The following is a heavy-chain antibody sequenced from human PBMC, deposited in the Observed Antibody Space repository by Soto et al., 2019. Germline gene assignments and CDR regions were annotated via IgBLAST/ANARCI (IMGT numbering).Heavy chain of an antibody. V-gene: IGHV3-33*01. J-gene: IGHJ6*02. CDR1: GFTFSSYG. Sequence: GGSLRLSCAASGFTFSSYGMHWVRQAPGKGLEWVAVIWYDGSNKYYADSVKGRFTISRDNSKNTLYLQMNSLRAEDTAVYYCARDEITLFYYYYGMDVWGQGTTVTVSS. CDR3: ARDEITLFYYYYGMDV. CDR2: IWYDGSNK. D-gene: IGHD1-20*01.